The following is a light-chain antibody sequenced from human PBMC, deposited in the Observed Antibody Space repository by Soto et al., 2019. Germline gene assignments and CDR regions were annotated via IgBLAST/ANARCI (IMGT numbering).Light chain of an antibody. J-gene: IGKJ1*01. CDR3: QQYNSYWT. CDR1: QSISSW. CDR2: DAS. V-gene: IGKV1-5*01. Sequence: IQMTQSPYTLSASVGDRVTITCRASQSISSWLAWYQQKPGKAPKLLIYDASSLESGVPSRFSGSGSGTEFTLTISSLQPDDFATYYCQQYNSYWTFGQGTKLDIK.